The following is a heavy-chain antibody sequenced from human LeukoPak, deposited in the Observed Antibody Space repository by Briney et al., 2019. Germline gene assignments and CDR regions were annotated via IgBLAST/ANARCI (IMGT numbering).Heavy chain of an antibody. CDR2: INPNNGET. D-gene: IGHD4-11*01. Sequence: GASVKVSCKTSGYTFTDYYIHWVRQAPGQGLEWMGCINPNNGETNSAQKFQDRVTMTRDTSISTAYMELRRVTSDDTAVYYCARERDYSNTERGFDYWGQGTLVTVSS. CDR1: GYTFTDYY. CDR3: ARERDYSNTERGFDY. J-gene: IGHJ4*02. V-gene: IGHV1-2*02.